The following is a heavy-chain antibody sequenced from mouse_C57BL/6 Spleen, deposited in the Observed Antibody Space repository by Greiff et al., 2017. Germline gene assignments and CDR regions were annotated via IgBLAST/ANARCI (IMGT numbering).Heavy chain of an antibody. CDR1: GYTFTSYW. Sequence: QVQLQQPGAELVKPGASVKMSCKASGYTFTSYWITWVKQRPGQGLEWIGDIYPGSGSTNYNEKFKSKATLTVDTSSSTAYMQLSSLTSEDSAVYYCARGGDGYSLFAYWGQGTLVTVSA. CDR3: ARGGDGYSLFAY. D-gene: IGHD2-3*01. J-gene: IGHJ3*01. CDR2: IYPGSGST. V-gene: IGHV1-55*01.